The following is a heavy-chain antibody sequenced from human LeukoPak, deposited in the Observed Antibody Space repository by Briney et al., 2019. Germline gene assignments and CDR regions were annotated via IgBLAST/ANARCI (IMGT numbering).Heavy chain of an antibody. Sequence: GGSLRLSCAASGFTVSSNYMSWVRQAPGKGLEWVSVIYSGGSTYYADFVKGRFTISRDNSKNTLYLQMNSLRAEDTAVYYCARGGYGDYVPYYYYGMDVWGQGTTVTVS. CDR2: IYSGGST. D-gene: IGHD4-17*01. V-gene: IGHV3-66*02. CDR1: GFTVSSNY. CDR3: ARGGYGDYVPYYYYGMDV. J-gene: IGHJ6*02.